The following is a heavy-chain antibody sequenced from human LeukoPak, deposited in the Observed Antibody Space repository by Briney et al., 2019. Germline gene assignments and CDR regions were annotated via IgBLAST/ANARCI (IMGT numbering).Heavy chain of an antibody. CDR3: ATSYYQYFRF. V-gene: IGHV4-34*01. CDR1: GGSFSGYY. CDR2: INHSGST. D-gene: IGHD1-26*01. J-gene: IGHJ4*02. Sequence: SETLSLTCAVYGGSFSGYYWSWIRQPPGKGLEWIGEINHSGSTNYNPSLKSRVTISVDTSKNQFSLKLSSVTAADTAVYYCATSYYQYFRFWGQGTPVTVSS.